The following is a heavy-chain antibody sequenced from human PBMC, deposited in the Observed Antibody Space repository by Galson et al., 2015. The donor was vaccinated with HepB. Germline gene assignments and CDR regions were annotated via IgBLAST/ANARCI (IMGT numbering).Heavy chain of an antibody. J-gene: IGHJ4*02. D-gene: IGHD4-17*01. V-gene: IGHV4-34*01. CDR3: ARDMLTKVLAY. Sequence: SETLSLTCAVYGGSFSGCYWSWVRQPPGKGLEWIGEINYSGATNYNPSLESRVTISVDTSKNQFSLELNSVTAADTAMYYCARDMLTKVLAYWSQGTWVTVSS. CDR2: INYSGAT. CDR1: GGSFSGCY.